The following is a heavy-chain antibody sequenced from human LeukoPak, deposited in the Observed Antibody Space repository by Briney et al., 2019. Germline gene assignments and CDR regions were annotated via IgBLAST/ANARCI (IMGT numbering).Heavy chain of an antibody. Sequence: ASVKVSCKASGYTFTDSYMHWVRQAPGQGLEWMGWINPKTGGTNYAQRFQGRVTMTRDTSIRTAYMELNSLRSDDTTVYYCARDGRLTIFVRRFITEGSPPKNWGQGTLVTVSS. CDR3: ARDGRLTIFVRRFITEGSPPKN. V-gene: IGHV1-2*02. J-gene: IGHJ4*02. D-gene: IGHD3-3*01. CDR2: INPKTGGT. CDR1: GYTFTDSY.